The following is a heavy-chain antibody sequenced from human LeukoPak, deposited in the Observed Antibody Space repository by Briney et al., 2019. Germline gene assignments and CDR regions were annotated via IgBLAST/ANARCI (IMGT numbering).Heavy chain of an antibody. V-gene: IGHV1-69*04. CDR1: GGTFSSYA. CDR3: ARIQGGYSYGLSPPNFDY. D-gene: IGHD5-18*01. J-gene: IGHJ4*02. Sequence: SVKVSCKASGGTFSSYAISWVRQAPGQGLEWMGRIIPILGIANYAQKFQGRVTITADKSTSTAYVELSSLRSEDTAVYYCARIQGGYSYGLSPPNFDYWGQGTLVTVSS. CDR2: IIPILGIA.